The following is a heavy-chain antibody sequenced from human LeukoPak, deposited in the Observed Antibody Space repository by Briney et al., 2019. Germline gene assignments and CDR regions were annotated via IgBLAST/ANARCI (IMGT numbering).Heavy chain of an antibody. CDR2: MNPNSGNT. CDR3: ARDEGCSSTSCWAFDY. Sequence: ASVKVSCXASGYTFTSYDINWVRQATGQGLEWMGWMNPNSGNTGYAQKFQGRVTITADKSTSTAYMELSSLRSEDTAVYYCARDEGCSSTSCWAFDYWGQGTLVTVSS. J-gene: IGHJ4*02. V-gene: IGHV1-8*01. D-gene: IGHD2-2*01. CDR1: GYTFTSYD.